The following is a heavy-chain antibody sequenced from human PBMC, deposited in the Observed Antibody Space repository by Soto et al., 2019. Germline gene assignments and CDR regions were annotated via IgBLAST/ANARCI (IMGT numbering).Heavy chain of an antibody. Sequence: QVQLVESGGGVVQPGRSLRLSCAASGFIFSSDAMHWVRQAPGKGLEWVAVISYHGNDKYYADSVKGRFTISRDNSKNTMSLQMNSLRAEDTAVYVCSWSKYYYDTSDYFDYWGQGTLVTVSS. J-gene: IGHJ4*02. CDR1: GFIFSSDA. CDR2: ISYHGNDK. D-gene: IGHD3-22*01. CDR3: SWSKYYYDTSDYFDY. V-gene: IGHV3-30-3*01.